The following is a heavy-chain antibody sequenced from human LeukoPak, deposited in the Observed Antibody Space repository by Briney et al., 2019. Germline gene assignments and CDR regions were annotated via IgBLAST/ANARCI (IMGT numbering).Heavy chain of an antibody. CDR3: ARDPYDYVWGSYLPPSY. CDR2: ISSSSSYI. Sequence: PGGSLRLPCAASGFAFSSYSMNWVRQAPGKGLEWVSSISSSSSYIYYADSVKGRFTISRDNAKNSLYLQMNSLRAEDTAVYYCARDPYDYVWGSYLPPSYWGQGTLVTVSS. D-gene: IGHD3-16*02. CDR1: GFAFSSYS. V-gene: IGHV3-21*01. J-gene: IGHJ4*02.